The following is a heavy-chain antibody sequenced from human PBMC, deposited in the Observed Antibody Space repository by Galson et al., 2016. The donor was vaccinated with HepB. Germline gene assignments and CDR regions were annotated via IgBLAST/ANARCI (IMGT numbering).Heavy chain of an antibody. V-gene: IGHV1-24*01. D-gene: IGHD2-15*01. J-gene: IGHJ4*02. CDR2: FNPVDGGP. Sequence: SVKVSCKVSGNILSELSMHWVRQTPGKGLEWMGRFNPVDGGPNYGQGFQGRLTMTEDTSTDTAYMELSRLTFDDTATYYCARDRRYCSGASCYYYFDYWGQGTLVTVSS. CDR1: GNILSELS. CDR3: ARDRRYCSGASCYYYFDY.